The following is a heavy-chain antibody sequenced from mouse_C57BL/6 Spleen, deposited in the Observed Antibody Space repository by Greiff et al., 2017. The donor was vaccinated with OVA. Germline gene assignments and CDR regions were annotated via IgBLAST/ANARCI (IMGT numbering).Heavy chain of an antibody. CDR3: AKRGGSGYHYYAMDY. Sequence: VQLQESGPGLVAPSPCLSITCTVSGFSLTSYGIAWVRQPPGKGLEWLGVICGGGSTNYNSALMSRLGISTDNTKSQVFLKMNSLQTDDTAMYYFAKRGGSGYHYYAMDYWGQGTSVTVSS. V-gene: IGHV2-9*01. CDR1: GFSLTSYG. D-gene: IGHD3-2*02. J-gene: IGHJ4*01. CDR2: ICGGGST.